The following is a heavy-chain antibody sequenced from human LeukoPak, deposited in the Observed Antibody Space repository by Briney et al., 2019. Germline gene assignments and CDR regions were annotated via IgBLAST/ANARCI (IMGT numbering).Heavy chain of an antibody. CDR1: GFTFSSYA. Sequence: PGGSLRLSCAASGFTFSSYAMSWVRQAPGKGLEWVSAISANGGSTFYADSVKGRFTISRDNSKNTLYLQMNSLRAEDTAVYYCAKDILYYYDSSGYYYGDAFDIWGQGTMVTVSS. CDR2: ISANGGST. J-gene: IGHJ3*02. V-gene: IGHV3-23*01. D-gene: IGHD3-22*01. CDR3: AKDILYYYDSSGYYYGDAFDI.